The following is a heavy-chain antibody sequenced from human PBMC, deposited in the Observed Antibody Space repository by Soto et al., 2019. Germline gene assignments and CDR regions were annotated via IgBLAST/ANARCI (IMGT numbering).Heavy chain of an antibody. CDR2: MYNTGST. CDR1: GGAISGYY. CDR3: ARTGHLFDY. V-gene: IGHV4-59*12. J-gene: IGHJ4*02. Sequence: PSETLSLTCTVSGGAISGYYWSWIRQPPGKGLEWIGYMYNTGSTVYNPSFKSRVTISVDTSKNQFSLKLSSMTAADTAVYYCARTGHLFDYWGQGTLVTVSS.